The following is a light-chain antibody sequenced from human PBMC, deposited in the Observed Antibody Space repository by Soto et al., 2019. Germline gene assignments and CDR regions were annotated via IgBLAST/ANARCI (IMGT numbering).Light chain of an antibody. CDR3: QYQGT. Sequence: IVLTQSPGTLSLSPGDRATLSCRASQSIGRRYLACYQQKPGQGHMLLIYATTERASDIPDRFSGSGSGTDFTLPISRLVPEYFAVYYCQYQGTFGGGTKVEIK. J-gene: IGKJ4*01. CDR2: ATT. CDR1: QSIGRRY. V-gene: IGKV3-20*01.